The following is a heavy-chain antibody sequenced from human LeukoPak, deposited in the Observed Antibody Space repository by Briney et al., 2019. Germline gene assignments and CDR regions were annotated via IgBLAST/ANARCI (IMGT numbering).Heavy chain of an antibody. J-gene: IGHJ5*02. Sequence: SGPTLVNPTQTLTLTCTFSGFSLSTTGVGVGWIRQPPGRALEWLAVIYWNDDKRYSPSLRSRLTITKDTSENQVVLSMTNMDPVDTATYYCARRGYTDWFDPWGQGTLVTASS. V-gene: IGHV2-5*01. CDR1: GFSLSTTGVG. CDR3: ARRGYTDWFDP. D-gene: IGHD5-24*01. CDR2: IYWNDDK.